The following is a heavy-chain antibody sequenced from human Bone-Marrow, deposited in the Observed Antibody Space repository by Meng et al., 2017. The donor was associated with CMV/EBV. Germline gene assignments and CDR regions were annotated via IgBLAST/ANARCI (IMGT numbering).Heavy chain of an antibody. Sequence: QVQVVQAGAEVKKPGASVKVSCKASGYTFTSDGISWVRQAPGQGLEWMGWISAYNGNPNYAQKLQGRVTMTTDTSTSTAYMELRSLRSDDTAVYYCAGGTGTTVGSWLDYWGQGTLVTVSS. CDR2: ISAYNGNP. CDR1: GYTFTSDG. D-gene: IGHD1-1*01. CDR3: AGGTGTTVGSWLDY. J-gene: IGHJ4*02. V-gene: IGHV1-18*01.